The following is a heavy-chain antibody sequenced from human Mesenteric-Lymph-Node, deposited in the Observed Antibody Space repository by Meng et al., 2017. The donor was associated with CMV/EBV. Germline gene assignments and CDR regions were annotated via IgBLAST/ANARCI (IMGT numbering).Heavy chain of an antibody. J-gene: IGHJ4*02. CDR2: INPNNGRT. D-gene: IGHD3-10*01. CDR1: GYTFTGYY. CDR3: ARDRSSDY. V-gene: IGHV1-2*02. Sequence: ASVKVSCKASGYTFTGYYMHWVRQAPGQGLEWMGWINPNNGRTTYAQKVQGRVTMTTDTSSTTAYMELRNLRSDDTAVYYCARDRSSDYWGPGTVVTVSS.